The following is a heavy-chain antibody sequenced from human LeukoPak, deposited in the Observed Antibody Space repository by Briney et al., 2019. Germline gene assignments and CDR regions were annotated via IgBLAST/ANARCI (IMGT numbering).Heavy chain of an antibody. V-gene: IGHV4-59*01. J-gene: IGHJ4*02. CDR3: ARDRRDSSMVWDY. D-gene: IGHD5-18*01. CDR2: IYYIGNT. Sequence: SETLSLTCTVSGGSMSSYYWSWIRQPPGKGLGWIGYIYYIGNTNYNPSLKTRVTISVDTSKNPFSLKMSFVTAGDTAVYYCARDRRDSSMVWDYWGQGTLVTVSS. CDR1: GGSMSSYY.